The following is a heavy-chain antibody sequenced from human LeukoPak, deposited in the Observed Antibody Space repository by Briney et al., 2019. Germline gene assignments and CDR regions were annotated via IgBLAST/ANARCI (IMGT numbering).Heavy chain of an antibody. CDR2: IYHSGST. CDR3: ARHGGSSGYDY. D-gene: IGHD6-19*01. V-gene: IGHV4-39*01. Sequence: PSETLSLTCTVSGGSISSSSYYWGWIRQPPGKGLEWIGSIYHSGSTYYNPSLKSRVTISVDTSKNQFSLKLSSVTAADTAVYYCARHGGSSGYDYWGQGTLVTVSS. J-gene: IGHJ4*02. CDR1: GGSISSSSYY.